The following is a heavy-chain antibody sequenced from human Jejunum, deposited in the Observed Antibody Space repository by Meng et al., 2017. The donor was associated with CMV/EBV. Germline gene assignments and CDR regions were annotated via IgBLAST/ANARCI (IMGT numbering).Heavy chain of an antibody. CDR1: GYSFRAYH. CDR3: VSCPSSRWFDP. D-gene: IGHD2-15*01. Sequence: CKPSGYSFRAYHFHWVRQAPGQGLEWMGRVNPNNGGTDYAQKFQGRVTMTRDTSISTVFMELTGLTSDDTAVYYCVSCPSSRWFDPWGQGTLVTVSS. V-gene: IGHV1-2*06. CDR2: VNPNNGGT. J-gene: IGHJ5*02.